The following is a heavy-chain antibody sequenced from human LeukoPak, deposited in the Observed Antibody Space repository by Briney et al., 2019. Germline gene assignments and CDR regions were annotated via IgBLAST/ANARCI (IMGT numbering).Heavy chain of an antibody. CDR3: ATVKPGSGAFDI. CDR2: IGTAGDT. Sequence: RSGGSLRLSCADSGFTFSSYDMHWVRQATGKGLEWVSAIGTAGDTYYPGSVKGRFTISRENAKNSLYLQMNSLRAGDTAVYYCATVKPGSGAFDIWGQGTMVTVSS. D-gene: IGHD3-10*01. J-gene: IGHJ3*02. V-gene: IGHV3-13*01. CDR1: GFTFSSYD.